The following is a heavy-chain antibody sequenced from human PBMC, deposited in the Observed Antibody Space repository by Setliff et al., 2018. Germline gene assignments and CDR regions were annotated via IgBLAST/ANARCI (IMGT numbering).Heavy chain of an antibody. D-gene: IGHD3-16*01. Sequence: ASVKVSCKASGYTFTGYYMYWVRQAPGQGLEWMGRINPSSGATIYAQKFQGRVTMTSDTSISTAYMELGRLRSDGTAVYFCARDGGGDSDAFDIWGQGTMVTVSS. J-gene: IGHJ3*02. CDR3: ARDGGGDSDAFDI. CDR2: INPSSGAT. V-gene: IGHV1-2*06. CDR1: GYTFTGYY.